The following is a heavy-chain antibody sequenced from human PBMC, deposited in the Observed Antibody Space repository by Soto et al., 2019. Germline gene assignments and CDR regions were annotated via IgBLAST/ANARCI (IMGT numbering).Heavy chain of an antibody. CDR3: PSSTSPDAY. J-gene: IGHJ4*02. CDR2: INSGSTSV. D-gene: IGHD2-2*01. V-gene: IGHV3-48*04. Sequence: EVQLVESGGGLVQPGGSLRLSFVASGFDFNRYSMNWVRKAPGKGLEWISYINSGSTSVFYADSVRGRFTISRDNAKNSLYLQMNSLRAAVTAVYYFPSSTSPDAYWGQGTLVTVSS. CDR1: GFDFNRYS.